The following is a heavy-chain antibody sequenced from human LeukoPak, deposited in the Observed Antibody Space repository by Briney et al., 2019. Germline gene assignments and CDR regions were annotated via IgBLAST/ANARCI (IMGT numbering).Heavy chain of an antibody. CDR2: IYYSGST. D-gene: IGHD6-13*01. Sequence: SETLSLTFPVSGGSLRSYYRSWIRPPPGKGLEWIGYIYYSGSTNYNPSLKSRVTISVDTSKNQFSLKLSSVTAADTAVYYCASQQLPNWFDPWGQGTLVTVSS. V-gene: IGHV4-59*01. CDR1: GGSLRSYY. J-gene: IGHJ5*02. CDR3: ASQQLPNWFDP.